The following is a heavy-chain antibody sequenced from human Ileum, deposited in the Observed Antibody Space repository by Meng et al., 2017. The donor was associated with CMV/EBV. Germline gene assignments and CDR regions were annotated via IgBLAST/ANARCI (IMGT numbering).Heavy chain of an antibody. D-gene: IGHD2-2*01. CDR1: GFTFSTYA. CDR3: ARDLKPAHCSSTSCYYYYGMDV. CDR2: ISYDGSDK. V-gene: IGHV3-30-3*01. J-gene: IGHJ6*02. Sequence: GGSLRLSCAASGFTFSTYAMHWVRQSPGKGLECVAVISYDGSDKYYAGSVKGRFNISRDNSKHALSLQLSSLSADDTAVYYCARDLKPAHCSSTSCYYYYGMDVWGQGTMVTVSS.